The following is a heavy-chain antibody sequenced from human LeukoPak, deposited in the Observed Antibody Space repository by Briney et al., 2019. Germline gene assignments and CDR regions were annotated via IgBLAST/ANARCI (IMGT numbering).Heavy chain of an antibody. V-gene: IGHV6-1*01. CDR2: TYYRSKWYY. Sequence: SQTLSLTCAISGDSVSNDTAAWSWIRQSPSRGLEWLGRTYYRSKWYYDYAISVKSRMTIDLETSKNRFSLHLNSVTPDDTAVYYCAREGLGSTYYYYGMDVWGQGTTVTVSS. CDR3: AREGLGSTYYYYGMDV. CDR1: GDSVSNDTAA. D-gene: IGHD6-19*01. J-gene: IGHJ6*02.